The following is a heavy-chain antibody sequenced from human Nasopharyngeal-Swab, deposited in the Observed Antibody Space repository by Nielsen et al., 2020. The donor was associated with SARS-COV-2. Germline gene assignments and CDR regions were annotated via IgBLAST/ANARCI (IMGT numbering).Heavy chain of an antibody. CDR1: GDSIAYSTFY. V-gene: IGHV4-39*01. CDR2: IYYNGNT. D-gene: IGHD6-13*01. Sequence: SDTLSLTFTVSGDSIAYSTFYWGWIRQPPGTGLEWIGNIYYNGNTYQNPSLKSRLTISVDKSKNQFSLQLSSVTAADTAVYYCVRSSSWYYFDYWAQGTQVTVSS. J-gene: IGHJ4*02. CDR3: VRSSSWYYFDY.